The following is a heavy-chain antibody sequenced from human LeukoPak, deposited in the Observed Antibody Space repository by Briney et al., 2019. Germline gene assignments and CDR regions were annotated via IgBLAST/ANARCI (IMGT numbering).Heavy chain of an antibody. CDR3: ARDKIVVADPPLMDV. CDR1: GGSISSSSYY. D-gene: IGHD2-21*01. Sequence: PSETLSLTCTVSGGSISSSSYYWGWIRQPPGKGLEGIGYIYYSGSTYYNPSLKSRVTISVDTSKNQFSLKLSSVTAADTAVYYCARDKIVVADPPLMDVWGKGTTVTVSS. V-gene: IGHV4-30-4*08. CDR2: IYYSGST. J-gene: IGHJ6*03.